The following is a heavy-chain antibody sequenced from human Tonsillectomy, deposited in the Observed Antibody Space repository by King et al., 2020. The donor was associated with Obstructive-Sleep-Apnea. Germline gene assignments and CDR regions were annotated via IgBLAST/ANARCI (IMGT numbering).Heavy chain of an antibody. CDR3: ARGHYYDGLAV. CDR1: GYSFSRYW. CDR2: VYPVDSHT. Sequence: VQLVESGAEVKKPGESLKISCQGSGYSFSRYWIAWVRQMPGKGLEWMGLVYPVDSHTKYSPSFQGQVTISADKSISTAYLQWSGLKASDTAMYFCARGHYYDGLAVWGQGTTVTVSS. V-gene: IGHV5-51*01. J-gene: IGHJ6*02.